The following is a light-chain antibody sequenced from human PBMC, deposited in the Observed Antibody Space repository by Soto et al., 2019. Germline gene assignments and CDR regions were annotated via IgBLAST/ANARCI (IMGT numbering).Light chain of an antibody. V-gene: IGKV3-11*01. CDR3: QQGGNWCLT. J-gene: IGKJ1*01. CDR1: QSVSDY. CDR2: DAS. Sequence: EIVLTQSPATLSLSPGERATLSCRASQSVSDYLAWYQQRPGQAPRLLIYDASKRATGIPARFSGSGSGTGFSLTISSLKPEDFAVYYCQQGGNWCLTFGKGTQVEIK.